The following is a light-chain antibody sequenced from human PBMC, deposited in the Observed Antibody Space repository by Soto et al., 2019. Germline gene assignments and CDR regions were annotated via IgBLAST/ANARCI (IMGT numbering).Light chain of an antibody. CDR3: QQFGSSLLT. J-gene: IGKJ4*02. CDR2: GAS. CDR1: QSVSSSY. Sequence: EIVLTQSPGTLSLSPGERATLSCRASQSVSSSYLAWYQQKPGQAPRLLIYGASSRATGIPDXXSGSGSGTDFTLTISRLEPEDFAVYYCQQFGSSLLTFGGGTKVEIK. V-gene: IGKV3-20*01.